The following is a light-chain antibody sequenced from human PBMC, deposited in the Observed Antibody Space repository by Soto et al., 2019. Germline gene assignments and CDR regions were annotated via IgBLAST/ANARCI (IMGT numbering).Light chain of an antibody. V-gene: IGKV3-15*01. CDR1: QSVSSN. J-gene: IGKJ1*01. CDR3: HQDNNWPPWT. CDR2: GAS. Sequence: EMVMTQSPATLSVSPGERATLSCRASQSVSSNLAWYQQKPGQAPRLLIYGASTRATGIPARFSGRASGTEFTLTISSLQSEDFAVYYCHQDNNWPPWTFGQGTKVEIK.